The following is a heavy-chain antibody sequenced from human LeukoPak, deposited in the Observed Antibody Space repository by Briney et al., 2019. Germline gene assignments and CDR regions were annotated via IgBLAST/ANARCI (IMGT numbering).Heavy chain of an antibody. Sequence: GGCLRLSCEPYGFSFSSYCMHWVRQDHGKGLVWVSRISPDGSTTNYADFAKGRFTISRDNAKNTLFLQMNSLRAEDTAVYYCTRAGSFRFDYWGQGTLVTVSS. V-gene: IGHV3-74*01. J-gene: IGHJ4*02. CDR1: GFSFSSYC. CDR3: TRAGSFRFDY. CDR2: ISPDGSTT. D-gene: IGHD1-26*01.